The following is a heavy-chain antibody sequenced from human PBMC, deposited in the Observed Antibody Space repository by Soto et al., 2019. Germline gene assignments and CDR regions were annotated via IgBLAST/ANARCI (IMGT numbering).Heavy chain of an antibody. Sequence: EVHLVESGGAVVQPGESVRLSCAASGFTFNAYSMHWVRQAPGRALEWVSLINWNGATSYYADSVKGRFTVSRDNGKNALYLQMDSLRPEDTAFYYCTKEMSTIYFHAWGRGTLVTVSS. CDR2: INWNGATS. V-gene: IGHV3-43*01. D-gene: IGHD1-1*01. J-gene: IGHJ2*01. CDR1: GFTFNAYS. CDR3: TKEMSTIYFHA.